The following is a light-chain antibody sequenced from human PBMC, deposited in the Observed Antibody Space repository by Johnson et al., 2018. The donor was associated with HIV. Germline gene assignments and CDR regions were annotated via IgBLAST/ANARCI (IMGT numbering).Light chain of an antibody. CDR1: SSNIGNNY. J-gene: IGLJ1*01. Sequence: QSVLTQPPSVSAAPGQKVTISCSGSSSNIGNNYVSWYQQLPRTAPTLLIYDNNKRPSGIPDRFSGSKSGTSATLAFPALRTGDEADYYCGTWDSSLYAYVFGTGTKVTAL. CDR3: GTWDSSLYAYV. V-gene: IGLV1-51*01. CDR2: DNN.